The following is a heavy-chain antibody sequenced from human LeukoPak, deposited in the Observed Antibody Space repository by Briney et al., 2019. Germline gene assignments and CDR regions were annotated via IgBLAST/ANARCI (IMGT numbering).Heavy chain of an antibody. CDR1: RFTFSSYG. Sequence: PGGSLRLSCAASRFTFSSYGMHWVRQAPGKGLEWVAVISYDGSNKYYADSVKGRFTISRDNSKNTLYLQMNSLRAEDTAVYYCAKDHSEFVVVPAAIEYYFDYWGQGTLVTVSS. CDR2: ISYDGSNK. V-gene: IGHV3-30*18. J-gene: IGHJ4*02. CDR3: AKDHSEFVVVPAAIEYYFDY. D-gene: IGHD2-2*01.